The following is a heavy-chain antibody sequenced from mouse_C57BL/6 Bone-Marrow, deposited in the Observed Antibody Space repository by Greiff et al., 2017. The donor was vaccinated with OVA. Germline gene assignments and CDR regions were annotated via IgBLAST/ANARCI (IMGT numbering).Heavy chain of an antibody. D-gene: IGHD4-1*01. Sequence: QVQLQQSGAELMKPGASVKLSCKATGYTFTGYWIEWVKQRPGHGLEWIGEILPGSGSTNYNEKFKGKATFTADTSSNTAYMQLSRLTPEDSAIYYGACVLTGTVYAMDYWGQGTSVTVSS. J-gene: IGHJ4*01. CDR2: ILPGSGST. CDR3: ACVLTGTVYAMDY. CDR1: GYTFTGYW. V-gene: IGHV1-9*01.